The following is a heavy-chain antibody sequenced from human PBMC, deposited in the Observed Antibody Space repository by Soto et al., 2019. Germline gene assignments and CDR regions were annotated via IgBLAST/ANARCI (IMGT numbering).Heavy chain of an antibody. CDR3: ARSEYCSGGSCYSAKQYYYYGMDV. D-gene: IGHD2-15*01. CDR2: INHSGST. Sequence: SETLSLTCAVYGGSFSGYYWSWIRQPPGKGLEWIGEINHSGSTNYNPSLKSRVTISVDTSKNHFSLKLSSVTAADTAVYYCARSEYCSGGSCYSAKQYYYYGMDVWGQGTTVTVSS. CDR1: GGSFSGYY. V-gene: IGHV4-34*01. J-gene: IGHJ6*02.